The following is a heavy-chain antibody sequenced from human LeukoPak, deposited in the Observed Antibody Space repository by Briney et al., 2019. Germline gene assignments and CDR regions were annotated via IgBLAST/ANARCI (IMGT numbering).Heavy chain of an antibody. CDR1: GYTFTSYG. V-gene: IGHV1-18*01. Sequence: GASVKVSCKASGYTFTSYGISWVRQAPGQGLEWMGWISAHNGNTNYAQKLQGRVTMTTDTSTSTAYMELRSLRSDDTAVYYCARLAGTAAAGPEDWFDPWGQGTLVTVSS. CDR2: ISAHNGNT. D-gene: IGHD6-13*01. CDR3: ARLAGTAAAGPEDWFDP. J-gene: IGHJ5*02.